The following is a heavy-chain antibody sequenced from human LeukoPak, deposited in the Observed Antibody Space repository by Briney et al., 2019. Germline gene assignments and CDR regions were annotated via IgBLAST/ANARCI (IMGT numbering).Heavy chain of an antibody. Sequence: GGPLTLSCAPSGFTFSSYAMLWVRHAPGKGLECVAVISYDGSNKYYADPVKGRFTISRDNSKNTLYLQMNSLRAKDTAVYYCARDSYYGDYLTSAEYFQHWGQGTLVTVSS. D-gene: IGHD4-17*01. V-gene: IGHV3-30-3*01. CDR1: GFTFSSYA. CDR2: ISYDGSNK. CDR3: ARDSYYGDYLTSAEYFQH. J-gene: IGHJ1*01.